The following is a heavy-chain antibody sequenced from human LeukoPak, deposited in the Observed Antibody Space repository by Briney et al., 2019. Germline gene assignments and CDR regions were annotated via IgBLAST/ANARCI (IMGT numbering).Heavy chain of an antibody. CDR3: ARLPLKVVVGDAFDI. CDR1: GFTFTSYA. Sequence: GGSLRLSRAASGFTFTSYAMHWVRQAPGKGLERVAGISYDGSNQYYAHSVKGRFTISRDNSKNTLYLQMTSLRAEDTAVYYCARLPLKVVVGDAFDIWGQGTMVTVSS. V-gene: IGHV3-30-3*01. J-gene: IGHJ3*02. D-gene: IGHD3-22*01. CDR2: ISYDGSNQ.